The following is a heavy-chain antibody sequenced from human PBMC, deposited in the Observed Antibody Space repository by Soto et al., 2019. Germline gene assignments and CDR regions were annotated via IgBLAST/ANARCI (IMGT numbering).Heavy chain of an antibody. V-gene: IGHV4-39*01. CDR3: ARHSATVTAGYYYYGMDV. CDR1: GGSISSRGYY. CDR2: IYYSGST. D-gene: IGHD4-17*01. J-gene: IGHJ6*02. Sequence: SETLSLTCTVSGGSISSRGYYWGWIRQPPGKGLEWIGTIYYSGSTYYNPSLKSRVTISVDTSKNQFSLKLSSGTAADTAVYYCARHSATVTAGYYYYGMDVWGQGTTVT.